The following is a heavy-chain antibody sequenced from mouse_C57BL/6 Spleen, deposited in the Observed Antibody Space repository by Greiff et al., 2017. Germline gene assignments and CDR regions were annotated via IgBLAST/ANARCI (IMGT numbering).Heavy chain of an antibody. CDR3: ARGAISKYYFDY. Sequence: VQLQQSGAELARPGASVKMSCKASGYTFTSYTMHWVKQRPGQGLEWIGYINPSSGYTKYNQKFKDKATLTADKSSSTAYMQRSSLTSEDSAVYYCARGAISKYYFDYWGQGTTLTVSS. CDR1: GYTFTSYT. J-gene: IGHJ2*01. CDR2: INPSSGYT. D-gene: IGHD3-1*01. V-gene: IGHV1-4*01.